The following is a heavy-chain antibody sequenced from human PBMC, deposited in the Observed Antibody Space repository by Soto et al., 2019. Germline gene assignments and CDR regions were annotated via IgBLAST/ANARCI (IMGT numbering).Heavy chain of an antibody. J-gene: IGHJ4*02. D-gene: IGHD4-17*01. CDR2: IWYDGSNK. V-gene: IGHV3-33*01. Sequence: QVQLVESGRGVVQPGRSLRLSCAASGFTFSSYGMHWVRQAPGKGLEWVAVIWYDGSNKYYADSVKGRFTISRDNSKNTLYLQMNSLRAEDTAVYYCARDLGSDYGDPIDYWGQGTLVTVSS. CDR1: GFTFSSYG. CDR3: ARDLGSDYGDPIDY.